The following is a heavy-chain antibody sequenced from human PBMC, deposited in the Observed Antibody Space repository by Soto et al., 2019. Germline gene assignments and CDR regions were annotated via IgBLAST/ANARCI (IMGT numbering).Heavy chain of an antibody. J-gene: IGHJ4*02. D-gene: IGHD3-3*01. CDR1: GFTFSNYA. CDR3: AKDALAYYDFWS. V-gene: IGHV3-23*01. Sequence: PGGSLRLSCAASGFTFSNYAMSWVRQAPGKGLEWVSTISGSGSSTYYTDSVKGRFTISRDNSRNTLYLQMNSLRAEDTAIYYCAKDALAYYDFWSWGQGTLVTVSS. CDR2: ISGSGSST.